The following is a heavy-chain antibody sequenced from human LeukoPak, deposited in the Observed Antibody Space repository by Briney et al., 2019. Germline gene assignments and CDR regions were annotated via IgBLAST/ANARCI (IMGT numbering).Heavy chain of an antibody. CDR1: GGSISGYY. D-gene: IGHD5-18*01. CDR3: ARDQGYTYGGGYYFDY. J-gene: IGHJ4*02. V-gene: IGHV4-4*07. Sequence: PSETLSLTCTVSGGSISGYYWNWIRQPAGKGLEWIGRIYTSGSTNYNPSLKSRVTMSVDTSKNQFSLKLFSVTAADTAVYYCARDQGYTYGGGYYFDYWGQGTLVTVSA. CDR2: IYTSGST.